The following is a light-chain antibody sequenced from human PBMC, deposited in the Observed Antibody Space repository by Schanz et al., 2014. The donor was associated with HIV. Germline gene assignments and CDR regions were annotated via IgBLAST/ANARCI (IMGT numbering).Light chain of an antibody. V-gene: IGLV2-8*01. CDR2: EVN. CDR3: SSYTSSSTCV. CDR1: TSDIGAYNY. Sequence: QSALTQPPSASGSPGHSVTISCTGTTSDIGAYNYVSWYQLHPGRAPKLIIFEVNRRPSGVPDRFSGSKSGNTASLTVSGLQAEDEADYYCSSYTSSSTCVFGTGTKLTVL. J-gene: IGLJ1*01.